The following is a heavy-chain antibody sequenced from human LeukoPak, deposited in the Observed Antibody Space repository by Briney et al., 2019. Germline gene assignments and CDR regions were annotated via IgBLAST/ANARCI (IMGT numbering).Heavy chain of an antibody. D-gene: IGHD3-22*01. J-gene: IGHJ4*02. Sequence: ASVKVSCKASGYTFNISYMHWVRQAPGQGLEWMGIINPSDDSTRYAQKFQGRVTMTKDTSTNTVYMHLSSLSSDDTAVYYCARAYYESSAYRHAVYFDYWGQGTLVTVSS. CDR1: GYTFNISY. CDR2: INPSDDST. CDR3: ARAYYESSAYRHAVYFDY. V-gene: IGHV1-46*02.